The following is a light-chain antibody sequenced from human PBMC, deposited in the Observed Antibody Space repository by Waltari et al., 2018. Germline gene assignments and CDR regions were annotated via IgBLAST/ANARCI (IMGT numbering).Light chain of an antibody. CDR3: SSYTSSSTFV. Sequence: QSALTQPPSVSGSPGQSVTISCTGSSSDVGGFNLVSWYQQPPGTSPKLFIDEVSYRASGVIDRFSGSKSDNTASLTISGLKAEDEADYYCSSYTSSSTFVFGGGTKLTVL. CDR2: EVS. CDR1: SSDVGGFNL. V-gene: IGLV2-18*02. J-gene: IGLJ3*02.